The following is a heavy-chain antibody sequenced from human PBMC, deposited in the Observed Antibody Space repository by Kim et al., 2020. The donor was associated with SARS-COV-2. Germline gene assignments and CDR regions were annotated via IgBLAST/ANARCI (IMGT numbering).Heavy chain of an antibody. J-gene: IGHJ4*02. D-gene: IGHD5-12*01. V-gene: IGHV3-11*01. Sequence: GGSLRLSCAASGFMFSAYYMKWIRQTPGKGLEWVSYISSSGDSVYYADSVKGRFTISRDNAKNSLYLQMNSLRADDTGVYYCARIYDGGDYWGQGTLVT. CDR1: GFMFSAYY. CDR2: ISSSGDSV. CDR3: ARIYDGGDY.